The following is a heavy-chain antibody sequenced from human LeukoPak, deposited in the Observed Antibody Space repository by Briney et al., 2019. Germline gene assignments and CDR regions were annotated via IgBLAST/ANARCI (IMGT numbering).Heavy chain of an antibody. CDR3: ARGLATGSYPGDAFDI. J-gene: IGHJ3*02. CDR2: INPSGGST. V-gene: IGHV1-46*01. Sequence: ASVKVSCKASGYIFTSYYIHWVRQAPGQGLEWMGIINPSGGSTRYAQKFQGRVTMTRDTSTSTVDMELSSLRSEDTAVYYCARGLATGSYPGDAFDIWGQGTMVTVSS. D-gene: IGHD1-26*01. CDR1: GYIFTSYY.